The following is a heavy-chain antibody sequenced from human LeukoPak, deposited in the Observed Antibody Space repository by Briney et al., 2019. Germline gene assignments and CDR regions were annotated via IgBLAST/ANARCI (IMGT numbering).Heavy chain of an antibody. CDR1: GFTFSSYA. Sequence: EASMRLSCAASGFTFSSYAMHWIRQAPGKGLEWVAVISYDGSNKYYADSVKGRFTISRDNSKNTLYLQMNSLRAEDTAVYYCASGDIVVVPAAIPFDYWGQGTLVTVSS. J-gene: IGHJ4*02. D-gene: IGHD2-2*02. CDR3: ASGDIVVVPAAIPFDY. V-gene: IGHV3-30*01. CDR2: ISYDGSNK.